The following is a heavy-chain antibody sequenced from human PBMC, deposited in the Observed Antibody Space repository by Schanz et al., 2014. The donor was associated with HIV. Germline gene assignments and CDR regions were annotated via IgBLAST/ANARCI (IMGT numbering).Heavy chain of an antibody. D-gene: IGHD5-18*01. CDR2: SRVKSDSYAT. V-gene: IGHV3-72*01. J-gene: IGHJ6*02. Sequence: EVQLVESGGGLVQPGGSLRLSCAASGFSFSTYDMHWVRQAPGKGLEWVARSRVKSDSYATEYAASVTGRFTISRDDSKNSVYLQMNSLNIEDTAVYYCRGYRFYYGVDFWGQGTTVTVS. CDR1: GFSFSTYD. CDR3: RGYRFYYGVDF.